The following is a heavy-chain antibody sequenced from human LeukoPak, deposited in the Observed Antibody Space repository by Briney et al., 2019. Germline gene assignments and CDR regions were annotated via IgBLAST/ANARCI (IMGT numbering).Heavy chain of an antibody. CDR1: GFTVSSNY. CDR3: ASPYYDILTGYRPGAFDI. V-gene: IGHV3-53*04. CDR2: IYSGGST. Sequence: GGSLRLSCAASGFTVSSNYMSWVRQAPGKGLEWVSVIYSGGSTYYADSVKGRFTISRHNSKNTLYLQMNSLRAEATAVYYCASPYYDILTGYRPGAFDIWGQGTMVTVSS. D-gene: IGHD3-9*01. J-gene: IGHJ3*02.